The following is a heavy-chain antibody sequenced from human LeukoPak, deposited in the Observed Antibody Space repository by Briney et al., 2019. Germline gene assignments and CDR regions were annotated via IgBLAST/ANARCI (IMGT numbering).Heavy chain of an antibody. CDR3: ASGYCSGGSCPPSSYYYYYMDV. J-gene: IGHJ6*03. Sequence: ASVKVSCKASGGTFSSYAISWVRQALGQGLEWMGGIIPIFGTANYAQKFQGRVTITTDESTSTAYMELSSLRSEDTAVYYCASGYCSGGSCPPSSYYYYYMDVWGKGTTVTVSS. V-gene: IGHV1-69*05. CDR2: IIPIFGTA. CDR1: GGTFSSYA. D-gene: IGHD2-15*01.